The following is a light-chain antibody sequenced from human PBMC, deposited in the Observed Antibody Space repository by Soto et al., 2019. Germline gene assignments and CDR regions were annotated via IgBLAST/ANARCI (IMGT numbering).Light chain of an antibody. Sequence: EIVLTQSPGTLSLSPGERATLSCMASQSVSSNYLAWYQQSPGQAPRLLIYGASSRATGIPDRFSGSGSGTDFTLTISRLEPEDFAMYYCHQYGSSPLTFGGGTKVDI. V-gene: IGKV3-20*01. CDR2: GAS. CDR3: HQYGSSPLT. CDR1: QSVSSNY. J-gene: IGKJ4*01.